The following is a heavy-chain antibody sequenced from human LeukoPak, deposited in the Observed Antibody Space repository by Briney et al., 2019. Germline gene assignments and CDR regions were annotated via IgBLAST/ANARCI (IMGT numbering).Heavy chain of an antibody. CDR1: GFTFSSYS. V-gene: IGHV3-21*01. CDR2: ISSSSSYI. Sequence: GGSLRLSCAASGFTFSSYSMNWVRQAPGKGLEWVSSISSSSSYIYYADSVKGRFTISRDNAKNSLYLQMNSLRAEDRAVYYCARDGYCTNGICYGWFDPWGQGTLVTVSS. CDR3: ARDGYCTNGICYGWFDP. J-gene: IGHJ5*02. D-gene: IGHD2-8*01.